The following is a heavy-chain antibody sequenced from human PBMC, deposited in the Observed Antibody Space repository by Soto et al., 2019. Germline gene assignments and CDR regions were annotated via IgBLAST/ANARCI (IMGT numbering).Heavy chain of an antibody. CDR2: ISAYNGNT. CDR3: ASKTYSSSWYHYYYYGMDV. CDR1: GYSFTSYG. V-gene: IGHV1-18*01. J-gene: IGHJ6*02. Sequence: XSVKVSCKASGYSFTSYGIGWVRQAPGQGLEWMGWISAYNGNTNYAQKLQGRVTMTTDTSTSTAYMELRSLRSDDTAVYYCASKTYSSSWYHYYYYGMDVWGQGTTVTVSS. D-gene: IGHD6-13*01.